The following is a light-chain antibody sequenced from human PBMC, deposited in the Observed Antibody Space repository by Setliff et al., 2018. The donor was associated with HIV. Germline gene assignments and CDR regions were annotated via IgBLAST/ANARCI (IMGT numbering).Light chain of an antibody. J-gene: IGLJ1*01. CDR1: SSDVGGYNY. Sequence: LAQPASVSGSPGQSITMSCTGTSSDVGGYNYVSWYQQYPGKAPKLMIFEVSNRPSGVSNRFSGSKSGNTASLTISGLQPEDEADYYCSSYTADNTPYVFGTGTKVTVL. V-gene: IGLV2-14*01. CDR3: SSYTADNTPYV. CDR2: EVS.